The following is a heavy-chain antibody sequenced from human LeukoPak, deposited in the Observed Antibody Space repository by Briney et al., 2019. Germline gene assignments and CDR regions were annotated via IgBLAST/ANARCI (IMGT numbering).Heavy chain of an antibody. CDR3: ARDLGDYDSSGPPDY. Sequence: GGSLRLSCAASGFAFSSYGMHWVRQAPGKGLEWVAVIWYDGSNKYYADSVKGRFTISRDDSKNTLYLQMNSLRAEDTAVYYCARDLGDYDSSGPPDYWGQGTLVTVSS. CDR1: GFAFSSYG. CDR2: IWYDGSNK. D-gene: IGHD3-22*01. J-gene: IGHJ4*02. V-gene: IGHV3-33*08.